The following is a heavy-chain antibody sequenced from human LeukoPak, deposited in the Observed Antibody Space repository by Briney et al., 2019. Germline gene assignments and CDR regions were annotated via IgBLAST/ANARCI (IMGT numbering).Heavy chain of an antibody. D-gene: IGHD6-19*01. J-gene: IGHJ4*02. CDR2: FYHSGST. CDR1: GYSIGRDYY. V-gene: IGHV4-38-2*01. Sequence: PSETLSLTCAVSGYSIGRDYYWGWIRQPPGKGLEWIGSFYHSGSTYYKPSLKSRVTISVDTSKDQFSLKLSSVTAADTAVYYCARHEQWLAYYFDYWGQGTLVTVSS. CDR3: ARHEQWLAYYFDY.